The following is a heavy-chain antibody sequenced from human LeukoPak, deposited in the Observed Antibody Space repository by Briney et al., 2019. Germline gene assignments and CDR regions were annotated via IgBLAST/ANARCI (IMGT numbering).Heavy chain of an antibody. CDR2: ISGSGGST. D-gene: IGHD3-22*01. CDR1: GFTFSSYA. CDR3: ARRGYHDSSGYDY. J-gene: IGHJ4*02. Sequence: GGSLRLSCAASGFTFSSYAMSWVRQAPGKGLEWVSAISGSGGSTYYADSVKGRFTISRDNAKNSVFLQMNNLRAEDTAIYYCARRGYHDSSGYDYWGQGTLVTVSS. V-gene: IGHV3-23*01.